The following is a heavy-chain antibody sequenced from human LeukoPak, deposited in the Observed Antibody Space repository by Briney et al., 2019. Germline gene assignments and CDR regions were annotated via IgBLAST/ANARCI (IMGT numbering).Heavy chain of an antibody. CDR2: IYYSGGT. CDR3: ARASTIFGHFAY. D-gene: IGHD3-3*01. V-gene: IGHV4-39*07. CDR1: GGSISVTPYY. J-gene: IGHJ4*02. Sequence: RTSETLSLTCAISGGSISVTPYYWGWIRQPPGKGLEWIGSIYYSGGTYYNPSLKSRLTISVDTSKNQFSLKLTSVTAADTAVYYCARASTIFGHFAYWGRGTLVTVSS.